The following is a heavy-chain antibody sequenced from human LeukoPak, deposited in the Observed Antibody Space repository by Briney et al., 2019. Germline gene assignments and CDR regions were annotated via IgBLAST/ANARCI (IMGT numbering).Heavy chain of an antibody. CDR1: GGSISSHY. D-gene: IGHD3-16*01. CDR3: ARHRDSLGFHNWFDP. Sequence: TSETLSVTCTVSGGSISSHYWSWIRQSPGRGLEWIGFTFYTGSTNSNPSLKSRVTMSADPSKNQVSLRLISVTAADTAIYYCARHRDSLGFHNWFDPWGQGTLVSVSS. J-gene: IGHJ5*02. CDR2: TFYTGST. V-gene: IGHV4-59*08.